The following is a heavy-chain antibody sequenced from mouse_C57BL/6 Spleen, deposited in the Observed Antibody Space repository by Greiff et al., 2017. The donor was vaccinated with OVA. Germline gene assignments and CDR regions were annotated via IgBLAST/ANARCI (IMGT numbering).Heavy chain of an antibody. CDR2: ISDGGSYT. Sequence: EVKLMESGGGLVKPGGSLKLSCAASGFTFSSYAMSWVRQTPEKRLEWVATISDGGSYTYYPDNVKGRFTISRDNAKNNLYLQMSHLKSEDTAMYYCARDYYYGSGFAYWGQGTLVTVSA. D-gene: IGHD1-1*01. CDR3: ARDYYYGSGFAY. CDR1: GFTFSSYA. J-gene: IGHJ3*01. V-gene: IGHV5-4*01.